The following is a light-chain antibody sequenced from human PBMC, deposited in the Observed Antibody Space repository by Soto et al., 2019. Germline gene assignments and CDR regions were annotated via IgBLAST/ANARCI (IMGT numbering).Light chain of an antibody. J-gene: IGKJ1*01. Sequence: EIVLTQSPGTLSLSPGERATLSCRASQSVDSSHLAWYQHRPGRAPRLLVYGASRRATGVPDRFSGSGSGTHFTLSIRRLESEDFAVYYCQQYHTSPVTFGQGTKVDIK. CDR1: QSVDSSH. CDR3: QQYHTSPVT. V-gene: IGKV3-20*01. CDR2: GAS.